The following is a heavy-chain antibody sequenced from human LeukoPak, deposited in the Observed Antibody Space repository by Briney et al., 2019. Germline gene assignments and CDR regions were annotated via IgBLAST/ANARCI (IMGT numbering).Heavy chain of an antibody. J-gene: IGHJ4*02. CDR2: IYPGESAT. CDR1: GYSFTSYW. V-gene: IGHV5-51*01. Sequence: GESLKISCKGSGYSFTSYWIGWVRQMPGKGLEWMGIIYPGESATRSSPSFKGQVPISADKSINPAYLQWTTLKAPATAMYSCAVSSGVTSFDSGGQGPLVTVSS. CDR3: AVSSGVTSFDS. D-gene: IGHD4-17*01.